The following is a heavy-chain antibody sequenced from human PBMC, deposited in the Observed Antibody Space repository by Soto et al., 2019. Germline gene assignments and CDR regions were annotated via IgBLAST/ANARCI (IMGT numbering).Heavy chain of an antibody. J-gene: IGHJ6*02. CDR1: GYTFTSYG. V-gene: IGHV1-18*01. CDR3: ARGPSYYYDSSGYYVPRYYYGMDV. Sequence: ASVKVSCKASGYTFTSYGISWVRQAPGQGLEWMGWISAYNGNTNYAQKLQGRVTMTTDTSTSTAYMELRSLRSDDTDVYYCARGPSYYYDSSGYYVPRYYYGMDVWG. D-gene: IGHD3-22*01. CDR2: ISAYNGNT.